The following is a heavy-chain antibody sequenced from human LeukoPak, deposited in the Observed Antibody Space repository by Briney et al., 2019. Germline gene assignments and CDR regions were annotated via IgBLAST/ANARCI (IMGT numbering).Heavy chain of an antibody. CDR3: ARDRGIAVAGSIVWYYYYGMDV. D-gene: IGHD6-19*01. CDR2: FYPDSVGT. V-gene: IGHV1-2*02. CDR1: GYSFTDYN. Sequence: ASVKVSCMPSGYSFTDYNMPAELQWRGQGAEGMGWFYPDSVGTNYAQKFQGRVTMTRDTSISTAYMELSRLRSDDTAVYYCARDRGIAVAGSIVWYYYYGMDVWGQRTTVTVSS. J-gene: IGHJ6*02.